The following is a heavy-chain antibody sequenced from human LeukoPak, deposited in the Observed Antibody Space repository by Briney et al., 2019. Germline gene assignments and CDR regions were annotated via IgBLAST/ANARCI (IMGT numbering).Heavy chain of an antibody. D-gene: IGHD3-3*02. CDR3: ARDLVHHRLLATVYNWFNP. V-gene: IGHV1-69*05. CDR1: GGTFSSYA. J-gene: IGHJ5*02. CDR2: IIPIFCTA. Sequence: SVKVSFKASGGTFSSYAISWVRQAPGQGLEWMGGIIPIFCTANYAQKFQGRVTMTRDMSTSTVYMELSSLRSEDTAVYYCARDLVHHRLLATVYNWFNPWGQGTLVTVSS.